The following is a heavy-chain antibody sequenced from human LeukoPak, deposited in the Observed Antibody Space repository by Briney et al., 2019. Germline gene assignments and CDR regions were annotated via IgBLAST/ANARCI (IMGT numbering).Heavy chain of an antibody. J-gene: IGHJ2*01. CDR1: GGSISTSNYY. D-gene: IGHD3-22*01. CDR3: ARVQYYYDSSGPDRYFDL. Sequence: PSETLSLTCTVSGGSISTSNYYWGWIRQPPGKGLEWIGQINHSGSTNYNPSLKSRVTISVDTSKNQFSLKLSSVTAADTAVYYCARVQYYYDSSGPDRYFDLWGRGTLVTVSS. CDR2: INHSGST. V-gene: IGHV4-39*07.